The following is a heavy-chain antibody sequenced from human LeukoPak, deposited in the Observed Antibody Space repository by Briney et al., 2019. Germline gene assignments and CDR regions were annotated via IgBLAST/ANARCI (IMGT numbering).Heavy chain of an antibody. J-gene: IGHJ4*02. D-gene: IGHD3-22*01. Sequence: SVKVSCKASGYTFTSYAISWLRQAPGQGLDWMGGIIPIFDTGNYAQKFQGRLTITADESTSTAYMELSSLRSEDTAVYYCARTYYYDSSGYYFDYWGQGTLVTVSS. CDR3: ARTYYYDSSGYYFDY. CDR2: IIPIFDTG. V-gene: IGHV1-69*13. CDR1: GYTFTSYA.